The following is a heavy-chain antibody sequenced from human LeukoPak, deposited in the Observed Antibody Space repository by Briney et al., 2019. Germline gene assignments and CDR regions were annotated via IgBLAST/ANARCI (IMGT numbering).Heavy chain of an antibody. CDR1: GGSLSSYY. CDR2: IYYSGST. Sequence: SETLSLTCTVSGGSLSSYYWSWVRQPPGKGLEWIGYIYYSGSTNYNPSLKSRVTISVDTSKNQFSLKLSSVTAADTAVYYCARARGGNYYDSSGHDNWFDPWGQGTLVTVSS. J-gene: IGHJ5*02. D-gene: IGHD3-22*01. CDR3: ARARGGNYYDSSGHDNWFDP. V-gene: IGHV4-59*01.